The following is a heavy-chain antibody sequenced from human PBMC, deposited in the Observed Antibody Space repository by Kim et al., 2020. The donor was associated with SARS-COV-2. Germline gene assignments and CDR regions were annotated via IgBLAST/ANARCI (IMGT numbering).Heavy chain of an antibody. Sequence: GGSLRLSCAASGFTFSSYGMHWVRQAPGKGLEWVAVMWYDGSSTYYVDSVKGRFTISRDNSKNTLYLQMNSLRSEDTAVYYCANGGSSSSWAHLYWGQGNLVTVSS. CDR3: ANGGSSSSWAHLY. V-gene: IGHV3-33*06. J-gene: IGHJ4*02. D-gene: IGHD2-2*01. CDR1: GFTFSSYG. CDR2: MWYDGSST.